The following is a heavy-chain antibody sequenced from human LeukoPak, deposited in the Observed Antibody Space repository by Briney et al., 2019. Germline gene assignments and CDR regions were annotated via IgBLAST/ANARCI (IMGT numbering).Heavy chain of an antibody. Sequence: PSETLSLTCTVSGGSISSYYWSWIRQPPGKGLEWIGYIYYSGSTNHNPSLKSRVTISVDTSKNQFSLKLSSVTAADTAVYYCARDSSSGWDAFDYWGQGTLVTVSS. D-gene: IGHD6-19*01. CDR1: GGSISSYY. CDR3: ARDSSSGWDAFDY. V-gene: IGHV4-59*01. CDR2: IYYSGST. J-gene: IGHJ4*02.